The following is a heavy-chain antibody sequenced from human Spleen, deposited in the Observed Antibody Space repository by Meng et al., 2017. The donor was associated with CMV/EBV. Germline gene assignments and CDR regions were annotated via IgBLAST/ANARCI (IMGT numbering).Heavy chain of an antibody. J-gene: IGHJ3*01. CDR2: IRSKSDGETT. CDR3: TTVLNPNAFED. D-gene: IGHD2-8*01. V-gene: IGHV3-15*01. CDR1: GLPFRNDW. Sequence: ACGLPFRNDWMGWVRQAPGKGLEWVGLIRSKSDGETTDYATPVRGRFTVSRDDSKDTVFLQMSGLKTEDTGVYFCTTVLNPNAFEDWGQGTLVTVSS.